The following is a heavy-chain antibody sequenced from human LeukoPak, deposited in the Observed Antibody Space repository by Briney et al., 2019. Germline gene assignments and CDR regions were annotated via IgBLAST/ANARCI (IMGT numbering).Heavy chain of an antibody. D-gene: IGHD5-12*01. CDR1: GYTFTGYY. CDR2: ISAYNGNT. J-gene: IGHJ4*02. CDR3: AREGDGYRRPARLDS. V-gene: IGHV1-18*04. Sequence: GESLKVSCKASGYTFTGYYMHWVRQAPGQGLEWMGWISAYNGNTNYAQKLQGRVTMTTDTSTSTAYMELRSLRSDDTAGYYCAREGDGYRRPARLDSWGQGTLVTVSS.